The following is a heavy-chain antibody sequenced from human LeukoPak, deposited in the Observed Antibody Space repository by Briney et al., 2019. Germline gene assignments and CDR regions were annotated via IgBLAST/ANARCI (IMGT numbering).Heavy chain of an antibody. J-gene: IGHJ5*02. Sequence: GESLKISCKGVGYSFTNYWIGWVRQMPGKGMEWMGVIYPGDSRVRYNPSFQGQVTISVDKSVSTAYLQRISLKASDTAMYYCACRDLSSTWSYPWGQGTLVTVSS. CDR1: GYSFTNYW. CDR3: ACRDLSSTWSYP. V-gene: IGHV5-51*01. D-gene: IGHD6-13*01. CDR2: IYPGDSRV.